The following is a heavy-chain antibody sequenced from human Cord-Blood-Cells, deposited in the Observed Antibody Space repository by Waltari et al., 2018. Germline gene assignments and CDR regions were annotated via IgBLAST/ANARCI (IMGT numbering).Heavy chain of an antibody. CDR3: ASKLQLGRYYYYGMDV. Sequence: QVQLVQSGAEVKKPGSSVKVSCKASGGTFSRYAISWVRQAPGQGLEWMGGIIPIFGTANYAQKFQGRVTITADESTSTVYMELSSLRSEDTAVYYCASKLQLGRYYYYGMDVWGQGTTVTVSS. V-gene: IGHV1-69*01. J-gene: IGHJ6*02. CDR2: IIPIFGTA. D-gene: IGHD6-6*01. CDR1: GGTFSRYA.